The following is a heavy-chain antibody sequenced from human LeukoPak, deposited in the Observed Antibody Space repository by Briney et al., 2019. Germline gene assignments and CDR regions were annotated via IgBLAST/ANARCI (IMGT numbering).Heavy chain of an antibody. J-gene: IGHJ4*02. V-gene: IGHV3-30*04. D-gene: IGHD4-17*01. CDR1: GFTFSSYA. CDR2: ISYDGSNK. CDR3: ARGGYGAHMG. Sequence: GGSLRLSCAASGFTFSSYAMHWVRQAPGKGLEWVAVISYDGSNKYYADSVKGRFTISRDNAKNTLYLQMNSLRAEDTALYYCARGGYGAHMGWGQGTLVTVSS.